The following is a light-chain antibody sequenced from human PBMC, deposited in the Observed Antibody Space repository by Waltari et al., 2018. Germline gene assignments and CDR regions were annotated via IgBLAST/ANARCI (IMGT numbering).Light chain of an antibody. CDR1: QSISSW. J-gene: IGKJ4*01. CDR3: QQYDSYPLT. CDR2: KAS. Sequence: DIQMTQYPSTLTASVGDRVTITCRASQSISSWLAWHQQKAGKAPKLLIYKASNLESGVPSRFSGSGPGTEFTLTISSLQPDDVATYFRQQYDSYPLTFGGGTKVQIK. V-gene: IGKV1-5*03.